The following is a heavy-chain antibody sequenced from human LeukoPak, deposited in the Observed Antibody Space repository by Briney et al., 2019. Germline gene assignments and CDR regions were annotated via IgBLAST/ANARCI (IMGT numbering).Heavy chain of an antibody. CDR3: ARDHFWSGYLYGMDV. Sequence: SETLSLTCTVSGFSISSYYWSWVRQPAGKGLEWVGRIYTSGSTNYNPSLKSRVTMSVDTSKNQFSLKLSSVTAADTAVYYCARDHFWSGYLYGMDVWGQGTTGTVS. V-gene: IGHV4-4*07. D-gene: IGHD3-3*02. J-gene: IGHJ6*02. CDR1: GFSISSYY. CDR2: IYTSGST.